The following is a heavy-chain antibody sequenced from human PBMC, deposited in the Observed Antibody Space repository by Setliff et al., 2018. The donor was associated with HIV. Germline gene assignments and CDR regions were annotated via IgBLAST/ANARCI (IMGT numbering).Heavy chain of an antibody. CDR1: RHSIPNTYYY. Sequence: PSETLSLTCTVFRHSIPNTYYYWGWIRQSPGKGLEWIGSFYYNGVTHRNPSLKSRVSISVESAENRFSLELTSVTAADTAVYYCARSKTFYDFWGGYYTHGAFKIWGLGTMVTVSS. CDR2: FYYNGVT. D-gene: IGHD3-3*01. CDR3: ARSKTFYDFWGGYYTHGAFKI. J-gene: IGHJ3*02. V-gene: IGHV4-39*01.